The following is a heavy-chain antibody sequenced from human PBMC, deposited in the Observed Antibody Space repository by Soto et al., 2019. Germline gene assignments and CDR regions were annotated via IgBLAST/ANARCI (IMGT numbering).Heavy chain of an antibody. D-gene: IGHD3-22*01. CDR1: GVSISSGDYY. Sequence: SETLSLTCTVSGVSISSGDYYWSWIRQPPGKGLEWIGYIYYSGSTYYNPSLKSRVTISVDTSKNQFSLKLSSVTAADTAVYYCAREGGEDYYDSSGYYFQSDYWGQGTLVTVSS. CDR3: AREGGEDYYDSSGYYFQSDY. V-gene: IGHV4-30-4*01. CDR2: IYYSGST. J-gene: IGHJ4*02.